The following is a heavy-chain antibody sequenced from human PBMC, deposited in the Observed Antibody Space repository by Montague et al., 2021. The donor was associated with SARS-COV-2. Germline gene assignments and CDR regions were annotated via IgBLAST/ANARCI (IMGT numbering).Heavy chain of an antibody. Sequence: PALVTPTQTLTLTCSFSGFSLTTGGLYVSWIRQPPGKALEWLARIDWAADKYYSASLKTRLTISKDTSKNQVVLTMTNLDPLDTGAYYCARTDGFNLLGFDAWGQGTLVAVSS. CDR1: GFSLTTGGLY. D-gene: IGHD5-24*01. CDR3: ARTDGFNLLGFDA. J-gene: IGHJ4*02. CDR2: IDWAADK. V-gene: IGHV2-70*11.